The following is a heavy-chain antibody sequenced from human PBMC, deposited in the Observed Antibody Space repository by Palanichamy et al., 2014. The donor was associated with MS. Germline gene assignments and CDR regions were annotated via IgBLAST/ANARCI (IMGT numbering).Heavy chain of an antibody. Sequence: QLVEVWGRAWVQPGRSLRLSCAASGFTFSSYGMHWVRQAPGKGLEWVAVIWYDGSNKYYADSVKGRFTISRDNSKNTLYLQMNSLRAEDTAVYYCARDRDYYDSSGYYYVHYYYGMDVWGQGTTVTVSS. D-gene: IGHD3-22*01. J-gene: IGHJ6*02. CDR1: GFTFSSYG. V-gene: IGHV3-33*01. CDR2: IWYDGSNK. CDR3: ARDRDYYDSSGYYYVHYYYGMDV.